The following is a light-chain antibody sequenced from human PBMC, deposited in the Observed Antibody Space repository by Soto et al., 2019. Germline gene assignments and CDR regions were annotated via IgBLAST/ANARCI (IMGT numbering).Light chain of an antibody. V-gene: IGKV3-20*01. CDR2: GAS. CDR1: RSVNNNY. Sequence: EILLTQSPGTLSLSTGERATLSCRASRSVNNNYLAWYQQKPGQAPRLLIFGASSRDTGIPDRFSGSGSWTDFTLTISSLEPEDFEVDYCQQYGSSPRAFGQGTKVDIK. J-gene: IGKJ1*01. CDR3: QQYGSSPRA.